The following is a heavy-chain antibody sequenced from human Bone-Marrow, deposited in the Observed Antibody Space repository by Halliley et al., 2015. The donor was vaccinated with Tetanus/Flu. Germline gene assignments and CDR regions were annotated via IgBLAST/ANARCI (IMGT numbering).Heavy chain of an antibody. CDR1: GFTFDDYG. V-gene: IGHV3-9*01. D-gene: IGHD6-19*01. CDR2: ISWNSGDI. CDR3: AKVSGWYDSPYYFDS. Sequence: SGFTFDDYGMHWVRQAPGKGLEWVSGISWNSGDIGYADSVKGRFTISRDNAKNSLYLHMKSLRREDTALYYCAKVSGWYDSPYYFDSWGQGTLVTVSS. J-gene: IGHJ4*02.